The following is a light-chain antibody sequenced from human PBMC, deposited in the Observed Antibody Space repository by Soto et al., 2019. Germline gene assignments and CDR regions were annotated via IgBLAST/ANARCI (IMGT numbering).Light chain of an antibody. V-gene: IGLV2-14*03. CDR2: DVS. CDR3: CSHTTNNTRV. Sequence: QSVLTQPASVSGSPGQSIAISCTGTSSDIGSYNYVSWYQQYPGKAPKLMIYDVSSRPSGVSNRFSGSKSGNTASLTISGLQAEDEADYYCCSHTTNNTRVFGTGTKVTVL. J-gene: IGLJ1*01. CDR1: SSDIGSYNY.